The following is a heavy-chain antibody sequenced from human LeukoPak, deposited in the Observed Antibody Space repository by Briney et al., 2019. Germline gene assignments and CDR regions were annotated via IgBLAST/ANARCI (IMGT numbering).Heavy chain of an antibody. J-gene: IGHJ4*02. CDR1: GFTFSSYA. V-gene: IGHV3-23*01. CDR3: AESFVYSRSWFDY. CDR2: ISGNGGGT. Sequence: GGSLTLSCTASGFTFSSYAMSWARQAPGNGLEWLSGISGNGGGTYYADSVKGRFTISRDNSKNTLYLQMNSLRAEDTAVYYCAESFVYSRSWFDYWGQGTLVTVSS. D-gene: IGHD6-13*01.